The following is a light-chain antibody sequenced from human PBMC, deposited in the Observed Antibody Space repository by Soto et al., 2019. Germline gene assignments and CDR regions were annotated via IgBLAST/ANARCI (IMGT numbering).Light chain of an antibody. CDR2: DAS. Sequence: EIVLAQSPATLSLSPGERATLSCGASQTVGRTSLAWFQHKPGLAPRLLLYDASSRAAGFPRLVQCQWIWDSLHPHHQRPGPQDFAVCYCQQFVTSAWTFGQGTKVEIK. V-gene: IGKV3D-20*01. CDR1: QTVGRTS. J-gene: IGKJ1*01. CDR3: QQFVTSAWT.